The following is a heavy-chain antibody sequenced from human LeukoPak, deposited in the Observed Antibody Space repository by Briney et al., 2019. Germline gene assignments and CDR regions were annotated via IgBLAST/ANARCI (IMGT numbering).Heavy chain of an antibody. D-gene: IGHD1-1*01. CDR2: IRSDGSIK. J-gene: IGHJ6*03. Sequence: GGSLRLSCASSGFILSFYGMHWARQAPGKGLEWVAFIRSDGSIKYYADSVKGRFTISRDNSKNTLYLQMNSLRAADTAVYYCAKEGDWNDVTLMDVWGKGTTVTISS. CDR3: AKEGDWNDVTLMDV. V-gene: IGHV3-30*02. CDR1: GFILSFYG.